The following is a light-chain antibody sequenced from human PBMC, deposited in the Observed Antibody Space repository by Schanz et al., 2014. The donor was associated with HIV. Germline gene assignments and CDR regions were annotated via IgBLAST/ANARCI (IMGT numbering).Light chain of an antibody. CDR1: HSVSSNF. Sequence: DIVLTQSPDTLSVPPGERATLSCRASHSVSSNFFAWYQQKPGQAPRLLIFGASNRATGIPDRFSGGGSETDFTLSISRLEPEDFAVYHCQQYGSSPFTFGGGTKLEIK. CDR2: GAS. CDR3: QQYGSSPFT. V-gene: IGKV3-20*01. J-gene: IGKJ4*01.